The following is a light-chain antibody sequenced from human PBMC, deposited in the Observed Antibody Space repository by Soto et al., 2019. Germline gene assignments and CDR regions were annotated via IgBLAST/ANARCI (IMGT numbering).Light chain of an antibody. CDR3: QQYGSSLWT. CDR2: AAS. CDR1: QSINGNF. Sequence: EVVLTQSPGTLSLSPGERATLSCRASQSINGNFLVWYQQKLGQAPRLLIFAASSRATGIPDRFSGSGSGTDFTLTISRLEPEDFALYYCQQYGSSLWTFGQGTKVDIK. J-gene: IGKJ1*01. V-gene: IGKV3-20*01.